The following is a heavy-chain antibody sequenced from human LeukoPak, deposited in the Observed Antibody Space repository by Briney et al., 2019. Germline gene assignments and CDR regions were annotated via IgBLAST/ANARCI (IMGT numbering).Heavy chain of an antibody. Sequence: PGGSLRLSCAASGFTFSSYAMSWVRQAPGKGLEWVSAISGSGGSTYYADSVKGRFTISRDNSKNTLYLQMNSLRAEDTAVYYCAKEGEYSSQASEYFQHWGQGTLVTVSS. CDR2: ISGSGGST. D-gene: IGHD6-6*01. CDR3: AKEGEYSSQASEYFQH. CDR1: GFTFSSYA. V-gene: IGHV3-23*01. J-gene: IGHJ1*01.